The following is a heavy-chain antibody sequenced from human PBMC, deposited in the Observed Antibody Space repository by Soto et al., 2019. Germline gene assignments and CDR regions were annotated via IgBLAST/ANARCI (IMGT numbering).Heavy chain of an antibody. D-gene: IGHD6-19*01. V-gene: IGHV4-34*01. Sequence: SETLSLTCAVYGGSFSGYYWSWVRQPPGKGLEWIGEINHSGSTNYNPSLKSRVAISVDTSKNQFSLELSSLTAADTAVYYCARREGTGGWFELFDYWGQGNLVTVSS. CDR2: INHSGST. CDR1: GGSFSGYY. CDR3: ARREGTGGWFELFDY. J-gene: IGHJ4*02.